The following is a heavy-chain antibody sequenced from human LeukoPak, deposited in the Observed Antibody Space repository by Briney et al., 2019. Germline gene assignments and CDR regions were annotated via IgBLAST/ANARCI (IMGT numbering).Heavy chain of an antibody. J-gene: IGHJ4*02. CDR1: GGSISSYY. Sequence: SETLSLTCTVSGGSISSYYWSWIRQPPGKGLEWIGYIYYSGSTNYNPSLKSRVTISVDTSKNQFSLKLSSVTAADTAVYYCAIRSVPGSTGIFGDYWGQGTLVTVSS. D-gene: IGHD3-10*01. CDR3: AIRSVPGSTGIFGDY. CDR2: IYYSGST. V-gene: IGHV4-59*12.